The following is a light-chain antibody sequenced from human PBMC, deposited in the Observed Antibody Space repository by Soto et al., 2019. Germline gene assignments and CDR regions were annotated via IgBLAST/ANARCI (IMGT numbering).Light chain of an antibody. Sequence: QAVVTQPPSASGTPGQPVTISCSGSSSNIGLNDVHWYRQLSGTAPQILIYDTNQQATGVPDRFSGSRSGTSASLAIHGLQYEDEADYHCAAWDDSLNGPVFGEGTKLTVL. CDR2: DTN. CDR1: SSNIGLND. V-gene: IGLV1-44*01. CDR3: AAWDDSLNGPV. J-gene: IGLJ2*01.